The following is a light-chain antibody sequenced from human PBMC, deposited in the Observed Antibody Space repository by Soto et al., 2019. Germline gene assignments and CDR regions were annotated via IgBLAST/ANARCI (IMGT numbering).Light chain of an antibody. CDR3: QQSYSTPPYT. Sequence: DIQMTQSPSSLSTSVGDRVTITCRASQYINNYLNWYQQKPGKAPKLLIFAAYNLQSGVPSRFSGSGSGTDFTRTISRLQPEDFATYYCQQSYSTPPYTFGQGTKLDMK. CDR2: AAY. J-gene: IGKJ2*01. V-gene: IGKV1-39*01. CDR1: QYINNY.